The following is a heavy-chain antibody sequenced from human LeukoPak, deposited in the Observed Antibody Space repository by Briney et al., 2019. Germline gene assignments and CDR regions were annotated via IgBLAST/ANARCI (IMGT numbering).Heavy chain of an antibody. CDR2: IYYSGST. D-gene: IGHD3-22*01. CDR3: AREGSYYYDSSGSYYFDY. CDR1: GGSISSYY. J-gene: IGHJ4*02. Sequence: SETLSLTCTVSGGSISSYYWSWIRQPPGKGLEWIGYIYYSGSTNYNPSLKSRVTISVDTSKNQFSLKLSSVTAADTAVYYCAREGSYYYDSSGSYYFDYWGQGTLVTVSS. V-gene: IGHV4-59*12.